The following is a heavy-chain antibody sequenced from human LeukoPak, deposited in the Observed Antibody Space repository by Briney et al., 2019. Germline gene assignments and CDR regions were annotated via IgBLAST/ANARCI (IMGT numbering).Heavy chain of an antibody. CDR2: ISSSGSTI. Sequence: GGSLRLSCAASGFTFSSYEMNWVRQAPGKGLEWVSYISSSGSTIYYADSVKGRFTISRDNSKNTLYLQMNSLRAEDTAVYYCAKDRDSSSWHWGQGALVTVSS. V-gene: IGHV3-48*03. CDR1: GFTFSSYE. J-gene: IGHJ4*02. D-gene: IGHD6-13*01. CDR3: AKDRDSSSWH.